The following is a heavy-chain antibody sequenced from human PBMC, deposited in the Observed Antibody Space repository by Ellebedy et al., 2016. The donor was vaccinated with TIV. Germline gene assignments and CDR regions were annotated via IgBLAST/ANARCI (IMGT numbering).Heavy chain of an antibody. Sequence: GESLKISCAASGFTFSSYEMNWVRQAPGKGLEWVSYISWSASTIYYAESVRGRFTISRDDAKNSLYLPMNSLRAEDTAVYYCARDGYCSGVSCFFYYSMDVWGQGTTVTVSS. CDR2: ISWSASTI. D-gene: IGHD2-15*01. J-gene: IGHJ6*03. CDR3: ARDGYCSGVSCFFYYSMDV. V-gene: IGHV3-48*03. CDR1: GFTFSSYE.